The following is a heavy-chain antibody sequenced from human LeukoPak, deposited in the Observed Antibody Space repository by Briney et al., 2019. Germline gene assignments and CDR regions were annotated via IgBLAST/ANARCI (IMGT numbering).Heavy chain of an antibody. V-gene: IGHV3-23*01. J-gene: IGHJ4*02. CDR2: MSGSGGST. Sequence: GGSLRLSCTTSGFTFTSHGMSRVRQAPGKGLEWVSAMSGSGGSTYYADSVKGRFTISRDISKNTLYLQMNSLRAEDTALYYCAKRYGSGGSCYSGLDFWGQGTLVTVSS. CDR3: AKRYGSGGSCYSGLDF. D-gene: IGHD2-15*01. CDR1: GFTFTSHG.